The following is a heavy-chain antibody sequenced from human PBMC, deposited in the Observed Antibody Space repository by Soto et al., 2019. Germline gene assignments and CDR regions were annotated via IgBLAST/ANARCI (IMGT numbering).Heavy chain of an antibody. Sequence: KPSETLSLTCTVSGGSISSGGYYWSWIRQHPGKGLEWIGYIYYSGSTYYNPSLKSRVTISVDTSKNQFSLKLSSVTAADTAVYYCARTTVTTHDAFDIWGQGTMVTVSS. V-gene: IGHV4-31*03. J-gene: IGHJ3*02. D-gene: IGHD4-17*01. CDR2: IYYSGST. CDR3: ARTTVTTHDAFDI. CDR1: GGSISSGGYY.